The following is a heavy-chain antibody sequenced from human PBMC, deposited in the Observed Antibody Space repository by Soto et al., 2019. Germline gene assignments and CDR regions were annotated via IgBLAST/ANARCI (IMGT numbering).Heavy chain of an antibody. Sequence: PGGSLRLSCAASGFTFSSYGMHWVRQAPGKGLEWVAVISYDGSNKYYADSVKGRFTISRDNSKNTLYLQMNSLRAEDTAVYYCAKDLEVGDSSSWPDYWGQGTLVTVSS. CDR3: AKDLEVGDSSSWPDY. J-gene: IGHJ4*02. CDR2: ISYDGSNK. D-gene: IGHD6-13*01. CDR1: GFTFSSYG. V-gene: IGHV3-30*18.